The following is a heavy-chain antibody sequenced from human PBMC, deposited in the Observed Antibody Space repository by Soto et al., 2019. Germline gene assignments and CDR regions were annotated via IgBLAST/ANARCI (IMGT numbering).Heavy chain of an antibody. D-gene: IGHD6-19*01. Sequence: ASVKVSCKASGGTFSSYAISWVRQAPGQGLEWMGGIIPIFGTANYAQKFQGRVTITADESTSTAYMELSSLRSEDTAVYYCARAPMTPLVQYPWLGYAFDIWGQGTMVTVSS. V-gene: IGHV1-69*13. CDR1: GGTFSSYA. J-gene: IGHJ3*02. CDR3: ARAPMTPLVQYPWLGYAFDI. CDR2: IIPIFGTA.